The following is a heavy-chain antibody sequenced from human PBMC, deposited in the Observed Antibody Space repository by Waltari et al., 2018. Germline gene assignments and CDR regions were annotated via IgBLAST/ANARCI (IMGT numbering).Heavy chain of an antibody. CDR3: VRGIDQ. CDR1: GIIFTSFW. V-gene: IGHV3-7*01. Sequence: EVQLVESGGGLVQPGGSLRLSCAASGIIFTSFWTSWVCQAPGKGVEWVAKINEDGSRIYYLDSVKGQFTISRDNAKNSLSLQMNRLRAEDTAVYYCVRGIDQWGQGTLVTVSS. J-gene: IGHJ4*02. CDR2: INEDGSRI.